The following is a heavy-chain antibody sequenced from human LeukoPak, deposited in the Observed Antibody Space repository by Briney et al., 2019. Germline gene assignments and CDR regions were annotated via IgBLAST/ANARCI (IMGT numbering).Heavy chain of an antibody. CDR2: IDWDDDK. J-gene: IGHJ3*02. CDR1: GFSLTTTGMC. V-gene: IGHV2-70*11. D-gene: IGHD2-8*02. CDR3: ARTLPDSPTYWAFDI. Sequence: SGPTLVKPTQTLTLTCTFSGFSLTTTGMCVNWIRQPPGRALEWLARIDWDDDKYYSTSLKTRLTISKDTSKNQVVLTMTNMDPMDTGTYYCARTLPDSPTYWAFDIWGQRTMVTVSS.